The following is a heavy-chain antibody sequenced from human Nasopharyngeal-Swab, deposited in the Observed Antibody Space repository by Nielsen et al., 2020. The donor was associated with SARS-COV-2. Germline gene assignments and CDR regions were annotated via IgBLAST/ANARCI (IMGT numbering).Heavy chain of an antibody. J-gene: IGHJ4*02. CDR3: ARALLDYGDPGAEER. D-gene: IGHD4-17*01. Sequence: SETLSLTCTVSGYSISSSNYYWGWIRQPPGKGLEWIGNIYYSGTTSYNPSLKSRVTISVDTSKNQFSLNLNSVTAADTAVYYCARALLDYGDPGAEERWGQGALVTVSS. CDR1: GYSISSSNYY. CDR2: IYYSGTT. V-gene: IGHV4-39*07.